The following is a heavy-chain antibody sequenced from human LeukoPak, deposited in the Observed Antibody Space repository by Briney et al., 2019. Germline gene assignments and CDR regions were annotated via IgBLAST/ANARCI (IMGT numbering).Heavy chain of an antibody. Sequence: SVKVSCKASGCTFTGYHIDWVRQAPGQGLEWIGRINPYSGDTNFAQKFQGRVTMTRDTSITTAYMDLSSLTPDDTAVYFCARDQGSLTRSWYTGYWGQGTQVTVSS. CDR3: ARDQGSLTRSWYTGY. CDR2: INPYSGDT. CDR1: GCTFTGYH. J-gene: IGHJ4*02. V-gene: IGHV1-2*06. D-gene: IGHD6-13*01.